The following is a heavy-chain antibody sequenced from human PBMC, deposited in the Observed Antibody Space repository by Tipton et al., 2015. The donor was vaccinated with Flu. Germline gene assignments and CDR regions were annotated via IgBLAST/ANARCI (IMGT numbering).Heavy chain of an antibody. CDR2: INHSGST. CDR1: GLTLSTFA. Sequence: LRLSCATSGLTLSTFAMSWVRQAPGKGLEWIGEINHSGSTNYNPSLKSRVTISVDTSKNQFSLKLTSVTAADTAVYYCARGSAYANVYLDSWGRGNLVTVSS. CDR3: ARGSAYANVYLDS. D-gene: IGHD5-12*01. V-gene: IGHV4-34*01. J-gene: IGHJ4*02.